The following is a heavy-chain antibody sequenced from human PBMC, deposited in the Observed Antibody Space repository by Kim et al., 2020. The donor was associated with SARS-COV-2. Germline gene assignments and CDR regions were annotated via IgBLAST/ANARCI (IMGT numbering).Heavy chain of an antibody. Sequence: SVKVSCKASGFTFTSSAVQWVRQARGQRLEWIGWIVVGSGNANYAQKFQERVTITRDMSTSTAYMELSSLRSEDTAVYYCAAPVGSYGAFDIWGQGTMVTVSS. D-gene: IGHD1-26*01. CDR3: AAPVGSYGAFDI. CDR1: GFTFTSSA. V-gene: IGHV1-58*01. CDR2: IVVGSGNA. J-gene: IGHJ3*02.